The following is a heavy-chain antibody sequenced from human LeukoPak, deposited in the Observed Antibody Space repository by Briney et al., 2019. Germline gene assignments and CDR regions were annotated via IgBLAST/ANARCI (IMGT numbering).Heavy chain of an antibody. CDR3: AKVPTYDFWSGYYND. CDR2: ITASGGNT. Sequence: GGSLRLSCVVSGITFSNYAMSWVRQAPGKGLEWVSGITASGGNTYYADPVKGRFTISRDNSNNILYLQMTSLRAEDTAVYYCAKVPTYDFWSGYYNDWGQGTLVTVSS. J-gene: IGHJ4*02. V-gene: IGHV3-23*01. D-gene: IGHD3-3*01. CDR1: GITFSNYA.